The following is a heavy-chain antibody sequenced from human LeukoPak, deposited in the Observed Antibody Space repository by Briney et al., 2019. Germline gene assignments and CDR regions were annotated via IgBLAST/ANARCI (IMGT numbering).Heavy chain of an antibody. D-gene: IGHD2-2*01. CDR3: ARERGGSTSPYGNWFDP. CDR1: GGSISSSSYY. J-gene: IGHJ5*02. CDR2: IYYSGST. V-gene: IGHV4-39*07. Sequence: PSETVSLTCTVSGGSISSSSYYWGWIRQPPGKGLEWIGSIYYSGSTYYNPSLKSRVTISVDTSKNQFSLKLSSVTAADTAVYYCARERGGSTSPYGNWFDPWGQGTLVTVSS.